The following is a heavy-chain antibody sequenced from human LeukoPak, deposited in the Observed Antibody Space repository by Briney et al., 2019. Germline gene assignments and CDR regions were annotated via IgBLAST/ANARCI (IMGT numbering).Heavy chain of an antibody. D-gene: IGHD6-13*01. V-gene: IGHV1-46*01. CDR2: INSDGGGT. Sequence: GASVKVSCKASGYTFTNHYIHWVRQAPGQGLEWMGMINSDGGGTGYAQKFQGRVTLTRDTSTSTVYMELSSLRSEDTAVYYCARDRRISTAGFTFDHWGQGTLVTVSS. CDR1: GYTFTNHY. CDR3: ARDRRISTAGFTFDH. J-gene: IGHJ4*02.